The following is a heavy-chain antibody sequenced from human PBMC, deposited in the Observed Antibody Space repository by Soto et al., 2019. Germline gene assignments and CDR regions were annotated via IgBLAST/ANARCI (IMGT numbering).Heavy chain of an antibody. CDR1: GGPISSSSYY. Sequence: SETLSLTCTVSGGPISSSSYYWGWIRQPPGKGLEWIGSIYYSGSTYYNPSLKSRVTISVDTSKNQFSLKLSSATAADTAVYYCERKYNWFDPWGQGTLVTVSS. CDR3: ERKYNWFDP. J-gene: IGHJ5*02. CDR2: IYYSGST. V-gene: IGHV4-39*01.